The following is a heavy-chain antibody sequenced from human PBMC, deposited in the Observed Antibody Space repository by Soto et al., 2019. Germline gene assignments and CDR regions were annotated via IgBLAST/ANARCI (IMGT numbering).Heavy chain of an antibody. CDR3: TTDKVDSGSEFVLDY. J-gene: IGHJ4*02. V-gene: IGHV3-15*07. Sequence: GGSLRLSCAASGFTFSNAWMNWVRQAPGKGLEWVGRIKSKTDGGTTDYAAPVKGRFTISRDDSKNTLYLQMNSLKTEDTAVYYCTTDKVDSGSEFVLDYWGQGTLVTVSS. CDR2: IKSKTDGGTT. CDR1: GFTFSNAW. D-gene: IGHD1-26*01.